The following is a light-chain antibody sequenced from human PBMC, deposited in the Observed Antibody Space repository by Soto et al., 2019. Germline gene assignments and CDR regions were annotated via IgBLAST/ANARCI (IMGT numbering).Light chain of an antibody. V-gene: IGKV3-20*01. J-gene: IGKJ1*01. CDR2: GAS. CDR1: QSVSSSY. CDR3: QQYGSSPRGT. Sequence: EIVLTQSPGTLSLSPGXRATLSCRASQSVSSSYLAWYQQKSGQAPRLLIYGASSRATGIPDRFSGSGSGTDFTLTISRLEPEDFAVYYCQQYGSSPRGTFGQGTKVDIK.